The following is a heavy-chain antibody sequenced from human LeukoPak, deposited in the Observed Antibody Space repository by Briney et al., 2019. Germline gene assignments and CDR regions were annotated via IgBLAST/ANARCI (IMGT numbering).Heavy chain of an antibody. CDR3: ARDLRWDAFDI. J-gene: IGHJ3*02. Sequence: GASVKVSCKASGYTFTGYYMHWVRQAPGQGLEWMGWISAYNGNTNYAQKLQGRVTMTTDTSTSTAYMELRSLRSDDTAVYYCARDLRWDAFDIWGQGTMVTVSS. CDR2: ISAYNGNT. D-gene: IGHD2-15*01. V-gene: IGHV1-18*04. CDR1: GYTFTGYY.